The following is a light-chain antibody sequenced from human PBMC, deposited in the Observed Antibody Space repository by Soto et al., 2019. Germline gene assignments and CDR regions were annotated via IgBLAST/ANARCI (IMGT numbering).Light chain of an antibody. CDR2: GAS. J-gene: IGKJ1*01. V-gene: IGKV3-20*01. CDR3: QQYGSSGT. CDR1: QSVSNNY. Sequence: EILLTQSPGTLSLSPGETATLSCRASQSVSNNYLAWYQQKPGKAPRLLIYGASNRATGIPDRLSGRGSGTDFTLPIRRLEPEDVAVYYCQQYGSSGTFGQGTKVDIK.